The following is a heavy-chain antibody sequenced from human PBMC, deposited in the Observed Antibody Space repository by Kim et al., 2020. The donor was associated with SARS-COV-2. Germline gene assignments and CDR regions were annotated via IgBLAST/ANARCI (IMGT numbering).Heavy chain of an antibody. D-gene: IGHD5-12*01. Sequence: GGSLRLSCAASGFTFSSYSMKWVRQAPGKGLEWVSSISSSSSYIYYADSVKGRFTISRDNAKNSLYLQMNSLRAEDTAVYYCAREGVEMATINSAPDYWGQGTLVTVSS. V-gene: IGHV3-21*01. J-gene: IGHJ4*02. CDR1: GFTFSSYS. CDR2: ISSSSSYI. CDR3: AREGVEMATINSAPDY.